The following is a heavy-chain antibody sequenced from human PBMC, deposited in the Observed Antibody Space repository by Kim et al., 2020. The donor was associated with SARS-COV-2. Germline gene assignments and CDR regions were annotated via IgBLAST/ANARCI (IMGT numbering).Heavy chain of an antibody. D-gene: IGHD6-13*01. CDR1: GYTFTSYG. CDR2: ISAYNGNT. V-gene: IGHV1-18*01. J-gene: IGHJ5*02. Sequence: ASVKVSCKASGYTFTSYGISWVRQAPGQGLEWMGWISAYNGNTNYAQKLQGRVTMTTDTSTSTAYMELRSLRSDDTAVYYCARVLNSSSWYWGPRGGWFDPWGQGTLVTVSS. CDR3: ARVLNSSSWYWGPRGGWFDP.